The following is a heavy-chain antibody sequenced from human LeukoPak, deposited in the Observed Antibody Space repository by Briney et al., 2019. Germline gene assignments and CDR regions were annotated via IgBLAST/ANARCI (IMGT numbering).Heavy chain of an antibody. Sequence: PGGSLRLSCAASGFTFSTYSMNWVRQAPGKGLEWVSSISSSSSYIDYADSVKGRFTISRDNAKNSLYLQMNSLRAEDTAVYYCASRYCSGGSCCWGLGGFDYWGQGTLVTVSS. CDR3: ASRYCSGGSCCWGLGGFDY. D-gene: IGHD2-15*01. V-gene: IGHV3-21*01. CDR1: GFTFSTYS. CDR2: ISSSSSYI. J-gene: IGHJ4*02.